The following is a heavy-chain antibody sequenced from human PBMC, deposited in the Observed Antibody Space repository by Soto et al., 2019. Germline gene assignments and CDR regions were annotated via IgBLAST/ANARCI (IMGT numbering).Heavy chain of an antibody. Sequence: TGGSLKLSCAASGFTFSSYSMNWVRQAPGKGLEWVSSISSSSSYIYYAVSVKGRFTISRDNAKNSLYLQMNSLRAEDTAAYYCARDLRSSFGVVIIRAAGVDYWGQGTLVTVSS. CDR1: GFTFSSYS. CDR3: ARDLRSSFGVVIIRAAGVDY. CDR2: ISSSSSYI. V-gene: IGHV3-21*01. J-gene: IGHJ4*02. D-gene: IGHD3-3*01.